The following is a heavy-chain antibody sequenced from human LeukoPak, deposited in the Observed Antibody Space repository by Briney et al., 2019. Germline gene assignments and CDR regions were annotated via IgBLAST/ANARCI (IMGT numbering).Heavy chain of an antibody. CDR1: GFTFSDYY. D-gene: IGHD1-1*01. J-gene: IGHJ3*02. CDR3: AREDNLSDAFDI. Sequence: GGSLRLSCAASGFTFSDYYMSWIRRAPGKGLEWVSYISSSGTTIYYADSVKGRFTISRDNAKNSVNLQMNSLRAEDTAVYFCAREDNLSDAFDIWGQGTMVTVSS. V-gene: IGHV3-11*01. CDR2: ISSSGTTI.